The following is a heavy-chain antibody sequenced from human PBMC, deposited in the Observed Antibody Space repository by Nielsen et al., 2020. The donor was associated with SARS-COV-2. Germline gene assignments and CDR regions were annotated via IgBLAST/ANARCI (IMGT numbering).Heavy chain of an antibody. CDR2: ISGSGLAT. CDR1: GFTFSSYA. CDR3: AQEGIAADGTRSMDV. D-gene: IGHD6-13*01. J-gene: IGHJ6*02. V-gene: IGHV3-23*01. Sequence: GESLKISCAASGFTFSSYAMSWVRQAPGKGLEWVSAISGSGLATYYADSVKGRFTISRDNSKNTLYLQMNSLRAGDTAVYYCAQEGIAADGTRSMDVWGQGTTVTVSS.